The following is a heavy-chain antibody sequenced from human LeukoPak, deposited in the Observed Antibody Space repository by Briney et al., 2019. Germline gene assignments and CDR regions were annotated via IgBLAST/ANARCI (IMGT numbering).Heavy chain of an antibody. CDR3: ARAYSSSWYSRALGGRWGMDV. V-gene: IGHV3-21*01. CDR2: ISSSSSYI. CDR1: GFTFSSYA. D-gene: IGHD6-13*01. J-gene: IGHJ6*02. Sequence: GGSLRLSCAASGFTFSSYAMSWVRQAPGKGLEWVSSISSSSSYIYYADSVKGRFTISRDNAKNSLYLQMNSLRAEDTAVYYCARAYSSSWYSRALGGRWGMDVWGQGTTVTVSS.